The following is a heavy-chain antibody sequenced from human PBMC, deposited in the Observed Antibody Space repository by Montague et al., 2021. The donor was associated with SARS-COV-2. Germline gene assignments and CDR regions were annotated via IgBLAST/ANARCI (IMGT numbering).Heavy chain of an antibody. CDR1: RGSFSNYY. V-gene: IGHV4-34*01. Sequence: SETLSLTCAVSRGSFSNYYWTWIRQSPGKGLEWIGEISQGGAPNYTPSLKSRVTISLDTSKKQISLKLNSVTVADTAVFFCARGRPVQGSFRHFDSISSGALDIWGQGSLVIVSS. CDR3: ARGRPVQGSFRHFDSISSGALDI. D-gene: IGHD3-9*01. CDR2: ISQGGAP. J-gene: IGHJ3*02.